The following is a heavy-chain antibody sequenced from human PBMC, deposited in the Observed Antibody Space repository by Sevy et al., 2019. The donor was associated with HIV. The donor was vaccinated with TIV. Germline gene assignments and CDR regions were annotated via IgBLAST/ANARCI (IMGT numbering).Heavy chain of an antibody. CDR3: ATDRISDWFFDS. CDR1: GFTFTDYV. Sequence: GGSLRLSCTASGFTFTDYVMNWVRQAPGRGLEWVSSIGGSGGSTHYADSVTGRFTISRDNSKNTLYLQMTSLGAEDTAVYYCATDRISDWFFDSWGQGTLVTVSS. J-gene: IGHJ4*02. D-gene: IGHD3-9*01. CDR2: IGGSGGST. V-gene: IGHV3-23*01.